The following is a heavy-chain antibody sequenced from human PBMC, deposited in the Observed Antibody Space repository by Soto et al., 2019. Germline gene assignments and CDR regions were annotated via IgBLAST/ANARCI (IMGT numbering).Heavy chain of an antibody. CDR3: AKDSYYYDSSGSFDY. V-gene: IGHV3-23*01. J-gene: IGHJ4*02. CDR2: ISGSGGST. CDR1: GFTFSSYA. D-gene: IGHD3-22*01. Sequence: GGSLRLSCAASGFTFSSYAMSWVRQAPGKGLEWVSAISGSGGSTYYADSVKGRFTISRDNSKNTLYLQMNSLRAEGTAVYYCAKDSYYYDSSGSFDYWGQGTLVTVSS.